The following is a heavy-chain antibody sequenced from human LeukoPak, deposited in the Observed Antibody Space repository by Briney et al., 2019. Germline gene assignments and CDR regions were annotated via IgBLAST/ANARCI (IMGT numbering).Heavy chain of an antibody. D-gene: IGHD5-12*01. CDR2: INHSGST. Sequence: PSETLSLTCSVSGGSIRNYYWSWIRQPPGKGLEWIGEINHSGSTNYNPSLKSRVTISVDTSKNQFSLKLSSVTAADTAVYYCARVPRGYLRRQNAFDIWGQGTMVTVSS. J-gene: IGHJ3*02. CDR3: ARVPRGYLRRQNAFDI. CDR1: GGSIRNYY. V-gene: IGHV4-34*01.